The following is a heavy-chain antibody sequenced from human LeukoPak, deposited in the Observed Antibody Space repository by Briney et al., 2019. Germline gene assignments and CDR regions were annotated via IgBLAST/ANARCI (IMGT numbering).Heavy chain of an antibody. J-gene: IGHJ6*03. Sequence: SETLSLTCTDSGGSISGFYWSWIRQLAGKGLDKIGRSYSGGSSKSNPSLKSRVILSVDTSKNQFSLKLNSVTAADTAVYYCARDFSGTDCRSGISCRNYYYMDVWGKGTAVTVSS. CDR1: GGSISGFY. D-gene: IGHD2-2*01. V-gene: IGHV4-4*07. CDR3: ARDFSGTDCRSGISCRNYYYMDV. CDR2: SYSGGSS.